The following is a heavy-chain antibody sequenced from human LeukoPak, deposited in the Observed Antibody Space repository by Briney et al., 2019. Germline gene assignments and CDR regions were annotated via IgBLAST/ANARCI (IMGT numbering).Heavy chain of an antibody. CDR2: VYTSGST. V-gene: IGHV4-4*07. CDR3: ARLITGTTTAFDI. CDR1: GGSISGYY. Sequence: PSETLSLTCTVSGGSISGYYWSWIRQPAGKGLEWIGRVYTSGSTHYNPSLKSRVTMSVVTSKNQFSLKLSSVTAADTAVYYCARLITGTTTAFDIWGQGTMVTVSS. D-gene: IGHD1-7*01. J-gene: IGHJ3*02.